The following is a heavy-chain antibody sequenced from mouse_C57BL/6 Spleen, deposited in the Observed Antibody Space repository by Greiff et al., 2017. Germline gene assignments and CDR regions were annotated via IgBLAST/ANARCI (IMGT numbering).Heavy chain of an antibody. CDR2: IRNKANNHAT. CDR1: GFTFSDAR. Sequence: EVKLMESGGGLVQPGGSMKLSCAASGFTFSDARMDWVRQSQEKGLEWVAEIRNKANNHATYYAECVKGRFTISRDDSKSSVYLQMNRLKARDSGIYYCTVQGDFEVWGTGATVTVSS. J-gene: IGHJ1*03. CDR3: TVQGDFEV. V-gene: IGHV6-6*01.